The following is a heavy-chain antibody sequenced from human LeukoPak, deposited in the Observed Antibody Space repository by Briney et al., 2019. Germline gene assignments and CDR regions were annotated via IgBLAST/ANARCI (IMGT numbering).Heavy chain of an antibody. CDR1: GFTFSSYA. CDR2: ISYDGSNK. Sequence: GGSLRLSCAASGFTFSSYAMHWVRQAPGKGLEWVAVISYDGSNKYYADSVKGRFTISRDNSKNTLYLQMNSLRAEDTAVYYCARTAYDNSGYIDYWGQGTLVTVSS. J-gene: IGHJ4*02. D-gene: IGHD3-22*01. V-gene: IGHV3-30-3*01. CDR3: ARTAYDNSGYIDY.